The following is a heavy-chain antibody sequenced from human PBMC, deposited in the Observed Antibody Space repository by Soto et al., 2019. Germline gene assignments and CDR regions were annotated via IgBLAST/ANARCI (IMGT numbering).Heavy chain of an antibody. CDR3: ACAHANDASGNDYTAAEF. Sequence: SGTFSGDAVGSGRYYWRWNMQYAGRGLEWIGNICNSVSTNYNPSLKRRVTISVDTSKNQFSLKLSSVTAADTAVSYCACAHANDASGNDYTAAEFWVHGTLVTVSS. CDR1: GDAVGSGRYY. CDR2: ICNSVST. V-gene: IGHV4-61*01. J-gene: IGHJ1*01. D-gene: IGHD3-10*01.